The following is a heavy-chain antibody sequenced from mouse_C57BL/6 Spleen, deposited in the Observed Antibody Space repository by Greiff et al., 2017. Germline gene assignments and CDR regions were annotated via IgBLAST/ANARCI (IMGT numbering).Heavy chain of an antibody. CDR3: ANLLRAY. D-gene: IGHD2-1*01. CDR2: INPNNGGT. CDR1: GYTFTDYY. Sequence: EVQLQQSGPELVKPGASVKISCKASGYTFTDYYMNWVKQSHGKSLEWIGDINPNNGGTSYNQKFKGKATLTVDKSSSTAYMELRSLTSEDSAVYYCANLLRAYWGQGTLVTVSA. V-gene: IGHV1-26*01. J-gene: IGHJ3*01.